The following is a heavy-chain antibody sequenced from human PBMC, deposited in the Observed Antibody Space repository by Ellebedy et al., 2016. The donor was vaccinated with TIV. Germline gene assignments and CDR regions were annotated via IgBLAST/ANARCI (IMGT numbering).Heavy chain of an antibody. Sequence: GGSLRLXCAASGFTFSSYSMHWVRQAPGKGPSWVSLFSRSGGYTYYADSVQGRFTISRDNSKDTLYLQMNSLRVDDTAIYYCATEGSGYDLNHWGQGTLVTVSS. CDR1: GFTFSSYS. J-gene: IGHJ4*02. D-gene: IGHD5-12*01. CDR3: ATEGSGYDLNH. V-gene: IGHV3-23*01. CDR2: FSRSGGYT.